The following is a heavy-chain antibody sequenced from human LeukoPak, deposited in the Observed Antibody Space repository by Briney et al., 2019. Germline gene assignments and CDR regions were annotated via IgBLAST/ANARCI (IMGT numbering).Heavy chain of an antibody. V-gene: IGHV3-23*01. D-gene: IGHD4-11*01. CDR3: ATSTVAKYDY. CDR1: GFTFSSYW. Sequence: GGSLRLSCAASGFTFSSYWMSWVRQAPGEGLEWVSAISGSGDGTFNSDSVKGRFTISRDTSKNTLYLQMNSLRAEDTALYYCATSTVAKYDYWGQGTLVAVSS. CDR2: ISGSGDGT. J-gene: IGHJ4*02.